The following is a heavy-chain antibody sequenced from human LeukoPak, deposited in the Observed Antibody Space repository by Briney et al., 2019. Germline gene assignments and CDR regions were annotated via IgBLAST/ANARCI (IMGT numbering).Heavy chain of an antibody. J-gene: IGHJ3*02. D-gene: IGHD5-24*01. V-gene: IGHV4-59*01. CDR3: AGRLWRRDGYNLSAFDI. CDR2: IYHTGGT. Sequence: SETLSLTCTVSGGSISRYYWSWIRQPPGKGLEWIGYIYHTGGTNYSPSLKSRVTISIDTSKNQFSLKLSSVTAADTAVYYCAGRLWRRDGYNLSAFDIWGQGTMVTVSS. CDR1: GGSISRYY.